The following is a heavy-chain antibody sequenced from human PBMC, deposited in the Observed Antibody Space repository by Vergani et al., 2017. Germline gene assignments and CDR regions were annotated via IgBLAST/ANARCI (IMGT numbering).Heavy chain of an antibody. D-gene: IGHD3-16*01. CDR2: INNDGHT. Sequence: QVQLQQWGAGVVKPSGTLSLTCAVFGESFSSFYWSWIRQPPGKGLEWIGEINNDGHTNYNPSLESRVTVSRDTAKNQFSLNLMSVTAADTAMYYCAVRPRVDQVGGESVTKRTFDYWSQGSLVTVSS. CDR1: GESFSSFY. V-gene: IGHV4-34*02. J-gene: IGHJ4*02. CDR3: AVRPRVDQVGGESVTKRTFDY.